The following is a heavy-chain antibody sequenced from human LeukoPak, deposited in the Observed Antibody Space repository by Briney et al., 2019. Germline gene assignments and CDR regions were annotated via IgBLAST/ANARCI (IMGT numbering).Heavy chain of an antibody. D-gene: IGHD3-22*01. CDR3: ARDYYDSSGYYWWYFDY. V-gene: IGHV4-38-2*02. CDR1: GYSISSGYY. CDR2: IYHSGST. Sequence: PSETLSLTCAVSGYSISSGYYWGWIRQPPGKGLEWIGTIYHSGSTYFNPSLKSRVTMSVDTSKNQFSLKLSSVTAADTAVYYCARDYYDSSGYYWWYFDYWGQGTLVTVSS. J-gene: IGHJ4*02.